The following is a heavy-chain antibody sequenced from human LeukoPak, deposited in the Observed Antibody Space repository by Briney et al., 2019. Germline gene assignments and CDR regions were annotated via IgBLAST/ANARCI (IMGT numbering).Heavy chain of an antibody. CDR3: AKDRLDYDSSGYYSYYYYYMDV. CDR1: GFTFSSYA. V-gene: IGHV3-23*01. CDR2: ISGSGGST. D-gene: IGHD3-22*01. J-gene: IGHJ6*03. Sequence: PGGSLRLSCAASGFTFSSYAMSWVRQAPGKGLEWVSAISGSGGSTYYADSVKGRFTISRDNSKNTLYLQMNSLRAEDTAVYYCAKDRLDYDSSGYYSYYYYYMDVWGKGTTVTVSS.